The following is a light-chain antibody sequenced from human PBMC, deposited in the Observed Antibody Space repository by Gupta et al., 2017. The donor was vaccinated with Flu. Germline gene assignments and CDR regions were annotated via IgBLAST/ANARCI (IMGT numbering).Light chain of an antibody. CDR3: GAWDRSLTAYV. V-gene: IGLV1-51*02. Sequence: QSLLTQPPSVSAAPGQKVTISCSGSDSNIENNYVSWFQQLPGTSPRLLIYENYKRPSGIPDRFSGSKSGTSATLGITGLQTGDEADYYCGAWDRSLTAYVFGTGTKVTVL. CDR2: ENY. CDR1: DSNIENNY. J-gene: IGLJ1*01.